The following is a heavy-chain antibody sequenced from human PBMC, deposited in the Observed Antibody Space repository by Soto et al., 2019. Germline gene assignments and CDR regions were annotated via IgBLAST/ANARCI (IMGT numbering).Heavy chain of an antibody. J-gene: IGHJ5*02. CDR1: GFTFSSYA. Sequence: QVQLVESGGGVVQPGRSLRLSCAASGFTFSSYAMHWVRQAPGKGLEWVAVISYDGSNKYYADSVKGRFTISRDNSKNTLYLQMNSLRAEDTAVYYCARGTYYGSGRHRGGFDPWGQGTLVTVSS. CDR3: ARGTYYGSGRHRGGFDP. D-gene: IGHD3-10*01. CDR2: ISYDGSNK. V-gene: IGHV3-30-3*01.